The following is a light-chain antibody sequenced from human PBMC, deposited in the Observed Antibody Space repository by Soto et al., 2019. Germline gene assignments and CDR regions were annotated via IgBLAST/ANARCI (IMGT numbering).Light chain of an antibody. CDR2: QDS. CDR1: KLGDKY. V-gene: IGLV3-1*01. Sequence: SYELTQSPSVSVSPGQTASITCSGDKLGDKYACWYQQKPGQSPVLVIYQDSKRPSGIPERSSGSNSGNTATLTISGTQSMDEADYYCQTWDSSTVVFGGGTKLTVL. CDR3: QTWDSSTVV. J-gene: IGLJ2*01.